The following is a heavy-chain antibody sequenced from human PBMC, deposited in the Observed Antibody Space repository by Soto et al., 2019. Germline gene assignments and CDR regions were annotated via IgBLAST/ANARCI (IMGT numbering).Heavy chain of an antibody. D-gene: IGHD3-22*01. Sequence: SETLSLTCTVSVGSISSYYWSWIRQPAGKGLEWIGRIYTIGSTNYNPSLKSRVTMSLDTSKNQFSLKLSSVTAADTAVYYCARDHYYYDSSAYNWFDPWGQGTLVTVSS. J-gene: IGHJ5*02. CDR2: IYTIGST. V-gene: IGHV4-4*07. CDR1: VGSISSYY. CDR3: ARDHYYYDSSAYNWFDP.